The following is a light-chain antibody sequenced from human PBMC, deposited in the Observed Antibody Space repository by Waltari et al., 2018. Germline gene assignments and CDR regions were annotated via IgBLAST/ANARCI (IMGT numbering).Light chain of an antibody. V-gene: IGLV2-14*03. J-gene: IGLJ1*01. CDR1: SSDVGGYNY. CDR3: NSYTCNSLFYV. CDR2: DVT. Sequence: QSALTQPASVSGSPGQSITISCTGTSSDVGGYNYFSWYQQHPGKAPTLIIYDVTNRPSWITIRFSGSKSGNTASLTISGLQAEDEADYYCNSYTCNSLFYVFGTCTKVTVL.